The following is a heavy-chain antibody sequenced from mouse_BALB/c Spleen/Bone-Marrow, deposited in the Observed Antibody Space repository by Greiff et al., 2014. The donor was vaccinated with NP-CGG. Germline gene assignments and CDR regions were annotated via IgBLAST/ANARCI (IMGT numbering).Heavy chain of an antibody. Sequence: VQLKQSGPELVKPGASVKMSCKASGYTFTSYVMHWVKQKPGQGLEWIGYIHPYNDGTKYNEKFKGKATLTSDKPSSTAYMELSSLTSEDSAVYYCARRYGNYYFDYWGQGTTLTVSS. J-gene: IGHJ2*01. CDR3: ARRYGNYYFDY. D-gene: IGHD2-10*02. V-gene: IGHV1-14*01. CDR1: GYTFTSYV. CDR2: IHPYNDGT.